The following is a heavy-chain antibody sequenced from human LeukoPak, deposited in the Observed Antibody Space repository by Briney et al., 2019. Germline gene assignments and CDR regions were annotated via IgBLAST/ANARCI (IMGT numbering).Heavy chain of an antibody. CDR3: ANLGFDSSGWHSLLEY. D-gene: IGHD3-22*01. CDR2: VSYDGSKK. CDR1: GFTFSSCG. Sequence: GGSLRLSCAASGFTFSSCGMHWVRQPPGKGLEWVGFVSYDGSKKFYADFVKGRFSISRDNSKNTLYVQMNSLGAEDTALYYCANLGFDSSGWHSLLEYWSQGTPVTVSS. J-gene: IGHJ4*02. V-gene: IGHV3-30*18.